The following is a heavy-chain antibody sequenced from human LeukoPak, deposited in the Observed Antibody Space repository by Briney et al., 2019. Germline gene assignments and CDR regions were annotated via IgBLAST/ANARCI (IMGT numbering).Heavy chain of an antibody. D-gene: IGHD3-10*01. Sequence: GGSLRLSCAASGFTFSSYDMSWVRQAPGKGLEWVSGISGSGGSTYYADSVKGRFTISRDNSKNTLYLQMNSLRAEDTAVYYCAKSRGSGLFDYWGQGTLVTVAS. V-gene: IGHV3-23*01. CDR1: GFTFSSYD. CDR3: AKSRGSGLFDY. CDR2: ISGSGGST. J-gene: IGHJ4*02.